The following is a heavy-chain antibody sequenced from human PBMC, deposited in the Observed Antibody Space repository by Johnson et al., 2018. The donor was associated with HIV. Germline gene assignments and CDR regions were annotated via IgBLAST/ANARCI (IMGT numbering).Heavy chain of an antibody. V-gene: IGHV3-30*02. CDR1: GFTFSNYG. J-gene: IGHJ3*02. Sequence: QVQLVESGGGVVQPGGSLRLSCKASGFTFSNYGIHWVRQAPGKGLEWVTFIQFDGSHKSYADSVKGRFTISRDNSKNTLYLQMNSLRAEDTAVYYCARDFESAAGIWGQGTMVTVSS. CDR3: ARDFESAAGI. D-gene: IGHD6-13*01. CDR2: IQFDGSHK.